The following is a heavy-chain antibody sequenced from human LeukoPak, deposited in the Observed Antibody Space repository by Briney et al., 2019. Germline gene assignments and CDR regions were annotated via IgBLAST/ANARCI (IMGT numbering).Heavy chain of an antibody. CDR1: GFTVSSYE. CDR2: ISVSGSST. Sequence: PGGSLRLSCAASGFTVSSYEMNWVRQAPGKGLEWLSAISVSGSSTYYADSVKGRFTISRHHSQNTLYLQMNSLRAEATAVYYCAKDTCYYDRSGYYPFDYWGQGTLVTVSS. CDR3: AKDTCYYDRSGYYPFDY. D-gene: IGHD3-22*01. V-gene: IGHV3-23*01. J-gene: IGHJ4*02.